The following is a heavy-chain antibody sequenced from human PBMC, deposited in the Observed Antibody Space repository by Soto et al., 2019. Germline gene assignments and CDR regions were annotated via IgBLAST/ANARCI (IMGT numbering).Heavy chain of an antibody. V-gene: IGHV3-33*05. J-gene: IGHJ6*02. CDR1: EFNFGAFG. CDR2: ISYDGNNI. D-gene: IGHD1-26*01. Sequence: GGSLRLSCAASEFNFGAFGMHWVRQAPGKGLEWVAVISYDGNNIYYVDSVKGRFTISRDNSKNTLYLQMNSLRTEDTAVYYCAKNPHTWELNYYYGMDVWGQGTTVTAP. CDR3: AKNPHTWELNYYYGMDV.